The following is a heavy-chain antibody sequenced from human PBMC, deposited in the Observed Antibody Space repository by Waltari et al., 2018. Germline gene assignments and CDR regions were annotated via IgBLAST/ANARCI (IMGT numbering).Heavy chain of an antibody. V-gene: IGHV4-39*01. Sequence: LQLQESGPGLVKPSETLSLTCTVSGDSISSSSYYWGWIRQPPGKGAEWIASIYYSGSTYYNPSLKSRVTISVDTSKNQFSLKLSSVTAADTAVYYCARTVAGFIGSWYFDLWGRGTLVTVSS. J-gene: IGHJ2*01. D-gene: IGHD6-19*01. CDR1: GDSISSSSYY. CDR3: ARTVAGFIGSWYFDL. CDR2: IYYSGST.